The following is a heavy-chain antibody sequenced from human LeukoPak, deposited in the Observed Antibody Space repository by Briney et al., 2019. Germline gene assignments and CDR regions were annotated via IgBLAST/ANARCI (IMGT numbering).Heavy chain of an antibody. D-gene: IGHD4-17*01. J-gene: IGHJ3*02. CDR3: ARLQGYGLYAFDI. Sequence: RTSETLSLXCTVSGGSISSSSYYWDWSRQPPGKGLEWIGSIYYSGITYYNPSLKSRVTISVDTSKNQFSLKLSSVTAADTAVYYCARLQGYGLYAFDIWGQGTMVTVSS. CDR2: IYYSGIT. CDR1: GGSISSSSYY. V-gene: IGHV4-39*01.